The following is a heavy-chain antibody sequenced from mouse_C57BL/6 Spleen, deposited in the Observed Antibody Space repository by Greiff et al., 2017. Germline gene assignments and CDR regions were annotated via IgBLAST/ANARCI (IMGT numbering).Heavy chain of an antibody. CDR2: INPNNGGT. J-gene: IGHJ1*03. CDR3: AREYYGSRYFDV. Sequence: VQLQQSGPELVKPGASVKISCKASGYTFTDYYMNWVKQSHGKSLEWIGDINPNNGGTSYNQKFKGKATLTVDKSSITAYMELRSLTSEDSAVYYCAREYYGSRYFDVWGTGTTVTVSS. CDR1: GYTFTDYY. D-gene: IGHD1-1*01. V-gene: IGHV1-26*01.